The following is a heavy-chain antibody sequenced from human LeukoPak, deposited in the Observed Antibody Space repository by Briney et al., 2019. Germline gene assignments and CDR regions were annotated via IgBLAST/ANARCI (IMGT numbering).Heavy chain of an antibody. Sequence: SETMSLTSTVSGGSISSGDYYWSWIRQPPGKGLEWIGYIYYSGSTYYNPSLKSRVTISVDTSKNQFSLKLSSVTAADTAVYYCARPGWELTAGGAFDIWGQGTMVTVSS. J-gene: IGHJ3*02. V-gene: IGHV4-30-4*08. D-gene: IGHD1-26*01. CDR2: IYYSGST. CDR3: ARPGWELTAGGAFDI. CDR1: GGSISSGDYY.